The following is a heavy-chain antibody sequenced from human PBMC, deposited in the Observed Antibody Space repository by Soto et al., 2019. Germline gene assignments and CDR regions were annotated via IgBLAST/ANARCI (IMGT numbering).Heavy chain of an antibody. V-gene: IGHV1-2*04. CDR1: GYTFTSYG. J-gene: IGHJ1*01. D-gene: IGHD6-13*01. CDR3: ARDGETHRREAAAGISYFQH. Sequence: GASVKVSCKASGYTFTSYGISWVRQAPGQGLEWMGWINPNSGGTTYAQKFQGWVTMTRDTSISTAYMGLSRLRSDDTAVYYCARDGETHRREAAAGISYFQHWGQGTLVTVSS. CDR2: INPNSGGT.